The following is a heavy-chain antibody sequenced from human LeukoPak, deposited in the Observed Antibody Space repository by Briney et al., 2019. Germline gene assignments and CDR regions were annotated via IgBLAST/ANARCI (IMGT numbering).Heavy chain of an antibody. V-gene: IGHV3-30*02. CDR2: IRYDGSNK. Sequence: GGSLRLSCAASGFTFSSYGMHWVRQAPGKGLEWVAFIRYDGSNKYYADSVKGRFTISGDNSKNTLYLQMNSLRAEDTAVYYCAKPGYCSGGSCRYYFDYWGQGTLVTVSS. J-gene: IGHJ4*02. D-gene: IGHD2-15*01. CDR3: AKPGYCSGGSCRYYFDY. CDR1: GFTFSSYG.